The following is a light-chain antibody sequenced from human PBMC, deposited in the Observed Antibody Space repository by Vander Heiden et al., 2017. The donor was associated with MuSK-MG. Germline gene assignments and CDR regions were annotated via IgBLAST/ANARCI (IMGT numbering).Light chain of an antibody. CDR3: QQRSNWLT. CDR2: DAS. V-gene: IGKV3-11*01. J-gene: IGKJ4*01. Sequence: EIVLTQSPATLSLSPGERATLSCRASQSVSSYLAWYQQKPGQAPRLLIYDASNRANGIPDRFSGSGSGTDFTLTISSLEAEDFAVYYWQQRSNWLTFGGGTKVEIK. CDR1: QSVSSY.